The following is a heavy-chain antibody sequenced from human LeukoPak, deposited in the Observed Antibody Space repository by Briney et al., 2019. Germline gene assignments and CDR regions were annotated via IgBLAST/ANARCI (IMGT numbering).Heavy chain of an antibody. Sequence: SETLSLTCTVSGGSISSSSYYWGWIRQTPGKGLEWIGSVYHSGTTYHNPSLKSRVTMSVDTSKNQFSLTLTSVTAADTALYYCTRELAGTTVEDWGQGTLVTVSS. CDR3: TRELAGTTVED. J-gene: IGHJ4*02. CDR1: GGSISSSSYY. V-gene: IGHV4-39*07. D-gene: IGHD1-1*01. CDR2: VYHSGTT.